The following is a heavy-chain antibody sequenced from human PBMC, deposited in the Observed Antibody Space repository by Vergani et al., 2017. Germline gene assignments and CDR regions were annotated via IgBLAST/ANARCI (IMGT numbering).Heavy chain of an antibody. J-gene: IGHJ4*02. CDR3: ARVSNSCYYANY. CDR1: GFTVSSNY. D-gene: IGHD3-22*01. CDR2: IDSGGST. V-gene: IGHV3-66*02. Sequence: EVQLVESGGGLVQPGGSLRLSCAASGFTVSSNYMSWVRQAPGKGLEWVSVIDSGGSTYYADAVKGRFTISRDNSKNTLYLQMNSLRAQDTAVYYCARVSNSCYYANYWGQGTLVTVSS.